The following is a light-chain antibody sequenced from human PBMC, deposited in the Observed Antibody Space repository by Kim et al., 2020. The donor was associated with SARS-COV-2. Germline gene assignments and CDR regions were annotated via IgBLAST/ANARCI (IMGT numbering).Light chain of an antibody. CDR1: SGSIASNY. CDR3: QSYDSSNPWV. Sequence: KTVTSSCTRSSGSIASNYVQWYQQRPGSAPTTVIYEDNQRPSGVPDRFSGSIDSSSNSASLTISGPKTEDEADYYCQSYDSSNPWVFGGGTQLTVL. CDR2: EDN. V-gene: IGLV6-57*03. J-gene: IGLJ3*02.